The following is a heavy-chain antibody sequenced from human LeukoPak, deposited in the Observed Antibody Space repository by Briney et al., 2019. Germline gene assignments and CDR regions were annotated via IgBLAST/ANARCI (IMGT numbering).Heavy chain of an antibody. CDR2: INPNSGGT. CDR3: SRDSTTGGAFQH. CDR1: GYTFTGYY. Sequence: ASVKVSCKASGYTFTGYYMHWVRQAPGQGLEWMGWINPNSGGTNYAQKLQGRVTMTTDTSTSTAYMELRNLRSDDPAVYYCSRDSTTGGAFQHWGQGTLVTVSS. D-gene: IGHD4-17*01. V-gene: IGHV1-2*02. J-gene: IGHJ1*01.